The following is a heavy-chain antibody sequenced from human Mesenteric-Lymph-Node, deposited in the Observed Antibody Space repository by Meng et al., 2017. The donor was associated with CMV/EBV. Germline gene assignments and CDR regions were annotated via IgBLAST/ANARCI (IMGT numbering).Heavy chain of an antibody. CDR3: ARDGGLYSSSPSDS. J-gene: IGHJ4*02. CDR2: IKQDGSEK. V-gene: IGHV3-7*01. D-gene: IGHD6-6*01. Sequence: GESLKISCAASGFTFSSYWMSWVRQAPGKGLEWVANIKQDGSEKYYVDSVKGRFTISRDNAKNSLYLQMNSLRAEDTAVYYCARDGGLYSSSPSDSWGQGTLVTVSS. CDR1: GFTFSSYW.